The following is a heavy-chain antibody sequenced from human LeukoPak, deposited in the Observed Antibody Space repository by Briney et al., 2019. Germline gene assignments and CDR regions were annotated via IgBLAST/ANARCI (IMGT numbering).Heavy chain of an antibody. J-gene: IGHJ2*01. Sequence: SETLSLTCTVSGGSISSYYWSWIRQPAGKGLEWIGRIYTSGSTNYNPSLKSRVTMSVATSKNQFSLKLSSVTAADTAVYYCAKDYGGNHNSGYWYFDLWGRGTLVTVSS. CDR1: GGSISSYY. V-gene: IGHV4-4*07. D-gene: IGHD4-23*01. CDR2: IYTSGST. CDR3: AKDYGGNHNSGYWYFDL.